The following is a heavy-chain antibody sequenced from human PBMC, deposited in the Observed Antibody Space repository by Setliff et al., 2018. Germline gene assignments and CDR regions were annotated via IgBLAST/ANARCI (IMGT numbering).Heavy chain of an antibody. CDR1: GGTFSDYH. J-gene: IGHJ5*02. Sequence: SETLSLTCAAYGGTFSDYHWTWIRQSPEKGLEWIGEINHRGSTNYNPSLKSRVTISIDKSKNQFSLKLTSVTAADTAVYYCVRGFSRIEGWGNWFDPWGQGILVTVSS. CDR2: INHRGST. D-gene: IGHD2-15*01. CDR3: VRGFSRIEGWGNWFDP. V-gene: IGHV4-34*08.